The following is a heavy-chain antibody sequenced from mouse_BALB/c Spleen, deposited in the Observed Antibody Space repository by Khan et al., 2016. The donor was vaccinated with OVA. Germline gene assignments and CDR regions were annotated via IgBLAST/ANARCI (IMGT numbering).Heavy chain of an antibody. Sequence: EVQLQQSGPELMKPGASVRISCKASGYSFTTYYIHWLMQSHGKSLEWIGYIDPFSGITTYNQKFKGKATLTVDESSSTAYIHLSNLTSEDSAVYYCTRHGYVAWFTYWGQGTLVTVSA. D-gene: IGHD2-2*01. CDR2: IDPFSGIT. J-gene: IGHJ3*01. CDR1: GYSFTTYY. CDR3: TRHGYVAWFTY. V-gene: IGHV1S135*01.